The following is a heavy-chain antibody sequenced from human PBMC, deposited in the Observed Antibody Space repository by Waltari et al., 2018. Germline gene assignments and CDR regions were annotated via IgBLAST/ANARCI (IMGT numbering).Heavy chain of an antibody. CDR2: IKQDGSEK. D-gene: IGHD6-6*01. CDR3: ARWSSSSWYFDY. J-gene: IGHJ4*02. Sequence: EVQLVESGGGLVQPGGSLRLSCAASGFTFSIYWMSWVRQAPGKGLEWVANIKQDGSEKYYVDSVKGRFTISRDNAKNSLYLQMNSLRAEDTAVYYCARWSSSSWYFDYWGQGTLVTVSS. CDR1: GFTFSIYW. V-gene: IGHV3-7*01.